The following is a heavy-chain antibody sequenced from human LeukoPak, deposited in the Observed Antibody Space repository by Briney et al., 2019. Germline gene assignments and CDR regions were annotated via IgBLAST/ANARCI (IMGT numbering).Heavy chain of an antibody. J-gene: IGHJ5*02. CDR2: IYHSGST. V-gene: IGHV4-39*07. CDR1: GGSISSSSYY. Sequence: SETLSLTCTVSGGSISSSSYYWGWIRQPPGKGLEWIGEIYHSGSTNYNPSLKSRVTISVDTSKNQFSLKLSSVTAADTAVYYCARDELYYDFWSGPERPYNWFDPWGQGTLVTVSS. CDR3: ARDELYYDFWSGPERPYNWFDP. D-gene: IGHD3-3*01.